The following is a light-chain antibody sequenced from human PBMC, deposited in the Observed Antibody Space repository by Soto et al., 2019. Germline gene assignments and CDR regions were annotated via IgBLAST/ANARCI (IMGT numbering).Light chain of an antibody. CDR3: QQFDNLPRT. J-gene: IGKJ2*01. Sequence: DIQMTQSPSSLSASVGDRVTITCQASQDISNYLNWYQQKPGKAPKLLIYDASNLDTGVPSRFSGSRSGTDFTFTIARLQPEDIATYYCQQFDNLPRTFGQGTKLEIK. CDR2: DAS. V-gene: IGKV1-33*01. CDR1: QDISNY.